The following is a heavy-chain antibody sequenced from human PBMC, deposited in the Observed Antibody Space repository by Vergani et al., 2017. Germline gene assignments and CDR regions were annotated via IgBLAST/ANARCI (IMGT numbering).Heavy chain of an antibody. J-gene: IGHJ4*02. CDR2: ISAYNGNT. CDR1: GGTFSSYA. D-gene: IGHD1-1*01. V-gene: IGHV1-18*01. Sequence: QVQLVQSGAEVKKPGSSVKVSCKASGGTFSSYAISWVRQAPGQGLEWMGWISAYNGNTNYAQKLQGRVTMTTDTSTSTAYMELRSLRSDDTAVYYCARERGGPQLVPPLDYWGQGTLVTVSS. CDR3: ARERGGPQLVPPLDY.